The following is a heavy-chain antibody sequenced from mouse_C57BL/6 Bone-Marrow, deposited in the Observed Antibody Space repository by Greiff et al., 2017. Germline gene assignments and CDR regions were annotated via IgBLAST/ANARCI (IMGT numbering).Heavy chain of an antibody. CDR3: AKGYYSYDFFDY. CDR2: IYPRSGNT. V-gene: IGHV1-81*01. D-gene: IGHD2-12*01. CDR1: GYNFTCYG. J-gene: IGHJ2*01. Sequence: QVQLQQSGAELARPGASVKLSCKASGYNFTCYGISWVKQRTGQGLEWIGEIYPRSGNTYYYEKFKGKATLTADKSSSTAYMELRSLTSEDSAVYFGAKGYYSYDFFDYWGQGTTLTVSS.